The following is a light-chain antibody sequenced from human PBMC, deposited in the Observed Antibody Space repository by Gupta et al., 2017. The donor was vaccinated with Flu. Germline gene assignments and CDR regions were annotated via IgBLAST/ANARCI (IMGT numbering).Light chain of an antibody. Sequence: DFVMTQSPDSLAVSLGERATINCKSSQSVLYSSNNKNYLAWYQQKPGQPPKLLIYWASTRESGVPDRFSGFGSGTDFTLTISSLQAEDVAFYYCQQYYSTPETFGQGTKVEIK. CDR3: QQYYSTPET. CDR2: WAS. J-gene: IGKJ1*01. V-gene: IGKV4-1*01. CDR1: QSVLYSSNNKNY.